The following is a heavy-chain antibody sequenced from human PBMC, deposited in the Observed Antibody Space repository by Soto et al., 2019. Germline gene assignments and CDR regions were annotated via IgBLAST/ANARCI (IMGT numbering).Heavy chain of an antibody. D-gene: IGHD4-17*01. J-gene: IGHJ5*02. Sequence: PSETLSLTCAVSGGSISSGGYSWSWIRQPPGKGPEWIGSIFYAGDTYYNPSLKSRVEISLDGSQNQFSLNLRSVTAADTAVYYCAREGDYRTWFEPWGPGTLVTVSS. V-gene: IGHV4-30-2*01. CDR1: GGSISSGGYS. CDR3: AREGDYRTWFEP. CDR2: IFYAGDT.